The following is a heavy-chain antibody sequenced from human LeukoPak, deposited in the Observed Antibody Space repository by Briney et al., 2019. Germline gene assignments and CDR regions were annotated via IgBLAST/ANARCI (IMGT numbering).Heavy chain of an antibody. Sequence: PSETLSLTCTVSGYSISSGYYWGWIRQPPGKGLEWIGSIYHSGSTYYNPSLKSRVTISVDTSKNQFSLKLSSVTAADTAVYYCAREADIWGQGTMVTVSS. CDR1: GYSISSGYY. CDR3: AREADI. CDR2: IYHSGST. V-gene: IGHV4-38-2*02. J-gene: IGHJ3*02.